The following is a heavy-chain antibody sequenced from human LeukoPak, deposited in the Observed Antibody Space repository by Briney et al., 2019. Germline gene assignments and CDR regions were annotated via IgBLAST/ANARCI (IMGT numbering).Heavy chain of an antibody. J-gene: IGHJ4*02. CDR2: TSGSGVNS. CDR1: GFTLRSFD. V-gene: IGHV3-23*01. D-gene: IGHD5-12*01. Sequence: GGSLRLSCAASGFTLRSFDMSWVRQAPGKGLEWVAATSGSGVNSYYADSVRGRFTISRDNSQNTLYLQMDSLRAEDTALYYCAKEYSGYDFDYWGQGTLVTVSS. CDR3: AKEYSGYDFDY.